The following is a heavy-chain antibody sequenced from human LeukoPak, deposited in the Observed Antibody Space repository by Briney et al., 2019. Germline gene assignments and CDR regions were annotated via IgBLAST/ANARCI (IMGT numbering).Heavy chain of an antibody. CDR3: ARRAVRGANEPDAFDI. D-gene: IGHD3-10*01. J-gene: IGHJ3*02. CDR1: GYSFTSYW. Sequence: GESLKISCKGSGYSFTSYWIAWVRQMPGKGLEWMGLIYPGDSDTRYSPSFQGQVIISADKSINTAYLQWSSLKASDTAMYYCARRAVRGANEPDAFDIWGQGTMVTVSS. V-gene: IGHV5-51*01. CDR2: IYPGDSDT.